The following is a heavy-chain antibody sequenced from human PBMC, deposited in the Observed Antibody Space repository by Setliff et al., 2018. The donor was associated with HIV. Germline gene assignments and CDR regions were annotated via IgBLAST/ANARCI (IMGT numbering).Heavy chain of an antibody. J-gene: IGHJ3*02. V-gene: IGHV4-61*01. Sequence: KPSETLSLTCTVSGGSSIGSSFQSTWIRQSPGKGLEWIADIAYSGTTMYTNYNPSLESRVTMTRDTSINTAYVELNSLKSDDTAVYYCARDYLHVFDIWGQGTMVTVSS. CDR3: ARDYLHVFDI. CDR2: IAYSGTTMYT. CDR1: GGSSIGSSFQ.